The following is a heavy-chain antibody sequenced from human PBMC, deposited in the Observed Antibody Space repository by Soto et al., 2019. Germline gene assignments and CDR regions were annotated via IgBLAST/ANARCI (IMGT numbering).Heavy chain of an antibody. CDR1: GFTFSSYA. J-gene: IGHJ4*02. CDR3: ARDPNYYGAIYFDY. V-gene: IGHV3-30-3*01. Sequence: VQLVESGGGVVQPGRSLRLSCAASGFTFSSYAMHWVRQAPGKGLEWVAVISYDGSNKYYADSVKGRFTISRDNSKNTLYLQMNSLRAEDTAVYYCARDPNYYGAIYFDYWGQGTLVTVSS. D-gene: IGHD3-10*01. CDR2: ISYDGSNK.